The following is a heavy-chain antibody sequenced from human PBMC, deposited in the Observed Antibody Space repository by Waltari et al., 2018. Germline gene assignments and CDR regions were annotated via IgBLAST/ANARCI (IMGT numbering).Heavy chain of an antibody. D-gene: IGHD2-21*02. J-gene: IGHJ5*02. Sequence: QVQLQESGPSLLKPSDTLSLICTGPGGANSGFYWSWVRQPPGEGLDWIGYIYYTWSTNFNPSLKSRVTMSVDTSKNQFSLTLSSVTAADTAFYYCARGGGGDWEWFDPWGQGTLVTVSS. CDR3: ARGGGGDWEWFDP. CDR1: GGANSGFY. CDR2: IYYTWST. V-gene: IGHV4-59*01.